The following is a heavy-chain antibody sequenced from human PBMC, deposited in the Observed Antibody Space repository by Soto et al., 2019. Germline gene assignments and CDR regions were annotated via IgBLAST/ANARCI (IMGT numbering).Heavy chain of an antibody. Sequence: EVQLVESGGGLVQPGGSLRLSCAASGFTVSTKYMSWVRQAPGKGLEWVSVIYSGGSSFYADSVRGCFPISSVHSKDTVNLQMNSLRAEDTAVYYCARDPWASDYWGQGTLVTVSS. D-gene: IGHD3-16*01. CDR2: IYSGGSS. CDR3: ARDPWASDY. CDR1: GFTVSTKY. J-gene: IGHJ4*02. V-gene: IGHV3-66*01.